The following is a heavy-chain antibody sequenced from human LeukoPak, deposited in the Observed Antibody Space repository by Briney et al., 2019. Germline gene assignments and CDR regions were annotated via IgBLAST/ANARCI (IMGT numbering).Heavy chain of an antibody. J-gene: IGHJ4*02. CDR2: ISSSSSAI. V-gene: IGHV3-48*02. CDR1: GFTFSSYS. CDR3: VRDRFYSFDY. Sequence: GRSLRLSCAASGFTFSSYSMNWVRAAPWKRLEWISYISSSSSAIYYADSVKGRFTISRDNAKNSLYLQMNSLRDEDTAVYYCVRDRFYSFDYWGQGTLVTVSS.